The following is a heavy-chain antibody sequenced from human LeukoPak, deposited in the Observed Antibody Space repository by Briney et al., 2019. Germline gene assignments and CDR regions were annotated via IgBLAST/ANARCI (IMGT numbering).Heavy chain of an antibody. Sequence: PGGSLRLSCAASGFTFSSYAMSWVRQAPGKGLEWVSAISGSGGSTYYADSVKGRFTISRDNCKNTLYLQMNSLRAEDTAVYYCAKDPGYSSGWTFDYWGQGTLVTVSS. V-gene: IGHV3-23*01. J-gene: IGHJ4*02. D-gene: IGHD6-25*01. CDR1: GFTFSSYA. CDR2: ISGSGGST. CDR3: AKDPGYSSGWTFDY.